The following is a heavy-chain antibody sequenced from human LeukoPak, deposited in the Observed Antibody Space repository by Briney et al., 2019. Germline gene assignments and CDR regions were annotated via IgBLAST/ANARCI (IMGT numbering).Heavy chain of an antibody. CDR3: ASLYCSSTSCYLGY. CDR1: GGSISSHY. V-gene: IGHV4-59*11. D-gene: IGHD2-2*01. J-gene: IGHJ4*02. CDR2: MHYSGST. Sequence: SETLSLTCTVSGGSISSHYWSWIRQPPGKGLEWIGYMHYSGSTNYNPSLKSRVTMSVDTSKNQFSLKLGSVTAADTAVYYCASLYCSSTSCYLGYWGQGTLVTVSS.